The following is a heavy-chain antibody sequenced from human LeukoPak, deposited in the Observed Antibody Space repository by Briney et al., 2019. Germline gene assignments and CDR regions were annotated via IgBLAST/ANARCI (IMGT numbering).Heavy chain of an antibody. J-gene: IGHJ3*02. V-gene: IGHV1-8*03. CDR1: GYTFTSYY. CDR2: MNPNSGNT. Sequence: ASVKVSCKASGYTFTSYYMHWVRQAPGQGLEWMGWMNPNSGNTGYAQKFQGRVTITRNTSISTAYMELSSLRSEDTAVYYCARAGTTRIVGAFDIWGQGTMVTVSS. D-gene: IGHD1-7*01. CDR3: ARAGTTRIVGAFDI.